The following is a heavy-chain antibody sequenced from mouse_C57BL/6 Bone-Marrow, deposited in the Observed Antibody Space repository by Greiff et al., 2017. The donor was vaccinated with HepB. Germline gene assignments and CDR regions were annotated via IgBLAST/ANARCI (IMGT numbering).Heavy chain of an antibody. CDR1: GYSITSDY. V-gene: IGHV3-8*01. CDR2: ISYSGST. Sequence: EVMLVESGPGLAKPSQTLSLTCSVTGYSITSDYWNWIRKFPGNKLEYMGYISYSGSTYYNPSLKSRISITRDTSKNQYYLQLNSVTTEDTATYYCARYSIPYGYDVGFDYWGQGTTLTVSS. CDR3: ARYSIPYGYDVGFDY. D-gene: IGHD2-2*01. J-gene: IGHJ2*01.